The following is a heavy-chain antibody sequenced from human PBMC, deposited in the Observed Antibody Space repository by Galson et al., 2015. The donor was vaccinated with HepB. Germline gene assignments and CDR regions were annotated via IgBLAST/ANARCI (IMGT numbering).Heavy chain of an antibody. CDR3: ARVPGVCSSTSCPDHFDY. Sequence: SLRLSCAASGFTFSSYSMNWVRQAPGKGLEWVSSISSSSSYIYYADSVKGRFTISLDTSVSTAYLQISSLKAEDTAVYYCARVPGVCSSTSCPDHFDYWGQGTLVTVSS. CDR2: ISSSSSYI. D-gene: IGHD2-2*01. CDR1: GFTFSSYS. J-gene: IGHJ4*02. V-gene: IGHV3-21*04.